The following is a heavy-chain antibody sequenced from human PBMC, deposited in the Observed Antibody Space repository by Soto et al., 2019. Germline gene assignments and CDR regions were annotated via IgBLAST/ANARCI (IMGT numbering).Heavy chain of an antibody. V-gene: IGHV4-59*01. CDR1: GGSISSYY. D-gene: IGHD3-22*01. Sequence: AETLCLTCTVSGGSISSYYWSWIRQPPGKGLEWIGYIYYSGSTNYNPSLKSRVTISVDTCKNQFSLKLSYVTAADTAVYYCARDSITYYYDSSGPPAYYYGMDVWGQGTTVTVSS. J-gene: IGHJ6*02. CDR3: ARDSITYYYDSSGPPAYYYGMDV. CDR2: IYYSGST.